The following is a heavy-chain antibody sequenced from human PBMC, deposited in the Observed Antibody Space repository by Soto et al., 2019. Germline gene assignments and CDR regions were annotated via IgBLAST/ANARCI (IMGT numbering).Heavy chain of an antibody. D-gene: IGHD2-2*01. CDR1: GYTFSNYG. Sequence: QVQLVQSGGEVKRPGASVKVSCKTSGYTFSNYGITWVRQAPGQRLEWLGWISLYSDGTNYAQKFQGRVSMTTDTSTTAAYMELRSLRSDDTAVYYCARLLPGAEAWFGPWGQGTLVTVSS. J-gene: IGHJ5*02. CDR3: ARLLPGAEAWFGP. V-gene: IGHV1-18*01. CDR2: ISLYSDGT.